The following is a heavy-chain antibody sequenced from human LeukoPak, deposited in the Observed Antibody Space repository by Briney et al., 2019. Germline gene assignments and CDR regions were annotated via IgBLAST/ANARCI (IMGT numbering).Heavy chain of an antibody. D-gene: IGHD6-19*01. CDR2: IYSGGST. CDR3: ARVIYSGWEGELSD. CDR1: GFTVSSNY. J-gene: IGHJ4*02. V-gene: IGHV3-53*01. Sequence: PGGSLRLSCAASGFTVSSNYMSWVRQAPGKGLEWVSVIYSGGSTYYAGSVKGRFTISRDNSKNTLYLQMNSLRAEDTAVYYCARVIYSGWEGELSDWGQGTLVTVSS.